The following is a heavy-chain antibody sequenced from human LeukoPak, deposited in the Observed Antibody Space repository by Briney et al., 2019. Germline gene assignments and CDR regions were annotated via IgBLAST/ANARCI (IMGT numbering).Heavy chain of an antibody. V-gene: IGHV1-69*13. CDR2: IIPIFGTA. Sequence: GASVKVSCKASGGTFSSYAISWVRQAPGQGLEWMGGIIPIFGTANYAQKFQGGVTITADESTSTAYMELSSLRSEDTAVYYCAREGAIAVAVIDYWGQGTLVTVSS. CDR3: AREGAIAVAVIDY. CDR1: GGTFSSYA. D-gene: IGHD6-19*01. J-gene: IGHJ4*02.